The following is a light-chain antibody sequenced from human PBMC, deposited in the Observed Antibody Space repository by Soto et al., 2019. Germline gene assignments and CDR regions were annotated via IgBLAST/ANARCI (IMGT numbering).Light chain of an antibody. CDR2: DAS. J-gene: IGKJ1*01. V-gene: IGKV3-11*01. CDR3: HQRSNWPRT. CDR1: QSVSSF. Sequence: EIVLTQSPATLSLYPGERATLSCRASQSVSSFLAWYQQKPGQAPRLLIYDASSRATGIPARFSGSGSGTDFTLTISSLEPEDFAVYYCHQRSNWPRTFGQGTKV.